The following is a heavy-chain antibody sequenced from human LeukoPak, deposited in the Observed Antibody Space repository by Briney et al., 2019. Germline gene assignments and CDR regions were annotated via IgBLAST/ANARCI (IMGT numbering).Heavy chain of an antibody. CDR3: AKSRRAYCSGGGCFGLWDY. Sequence: GGSLSLSCAASGFTFSTYWMHWVRQAPGKGLVWVSRINSDESSTTYADSVKGRFTISRDNAKNTLYLQMNSLRAEDTAVYYCAKSRRAYCSGGGCFGLWDYWGQGTLVTVSS. V-gene: IGHV3-74*01. D-gene: IGHD2-15*01. CDR2: INSDESST. J-gene: IGHJ4*02. CDR1: GFTFSTYW.